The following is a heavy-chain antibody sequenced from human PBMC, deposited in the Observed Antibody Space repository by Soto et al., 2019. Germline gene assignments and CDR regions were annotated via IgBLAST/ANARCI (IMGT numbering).Heavy chain of an antibody. J-gene: IGHJ4*02. V-gene: IGHV3-30*18. CDR1: GFTFSSYG. Sequence: QVQLVESGGGVVQPGRSLRLCCAASGFTFSSYGMHWVRQAPGKGLEWVAVISYDGSNKYYADSVKGRFTISRDNSKNTLYLQMNSLRAEDTAVYYCAKGYVWGSYRLDYSGQGTLVTVSS. CDR3: AKGYVWGSYRLDY. CDR2: ISYDGSNK. D-gene: IGHD3-16*02.